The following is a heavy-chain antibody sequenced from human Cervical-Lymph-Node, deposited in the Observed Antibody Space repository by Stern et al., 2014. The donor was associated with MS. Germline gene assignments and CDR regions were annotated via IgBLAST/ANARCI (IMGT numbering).Heavy chain of an antibody. V-gene: IGHV1-69*09. J-gene: IGHJ5*02. CDR1: GGTFSSSYA. Sequence: QVQLVESGAEVKKPGSSMNVSCKTSGGTFSSSYAITWMRQAPGQGLEWMGMIIPILGLANYAQKFQGRVIITADKSTSTTYMELSGLTSEDTAVYYCARGVVSNRAAATLHNLFDPWGQGTLVTVSS. D-gene: IGHD2-15*01. CDR3: ARGVVSNRAAATLHNLFDP. CDR2: IIPILGLA.